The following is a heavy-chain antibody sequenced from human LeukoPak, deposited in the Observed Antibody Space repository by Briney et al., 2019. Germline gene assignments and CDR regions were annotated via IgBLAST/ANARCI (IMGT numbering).Heavy chain of an antibody. CDR1: GYTFTSYA. D-gene: IGHD2-21*01. CDR2: INAGNGNT. CDR3: ARRGILWWNSFDP. V-gene: IGHV1-3*03. J-gene: IGHJ5*02. Sequence: ASVKVSCKASGYTFTSYAMHWVRQAPGQRLEWMGWINAGNGNTKYSQEFQGRVTMTRDMSTSTVYMELSSLRSEDTAVYYCARRGILWWNSFDPWGQGTLVTVSS.